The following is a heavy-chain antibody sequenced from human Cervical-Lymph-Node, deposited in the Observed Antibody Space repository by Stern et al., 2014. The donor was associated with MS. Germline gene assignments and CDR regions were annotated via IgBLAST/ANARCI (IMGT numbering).Heavy chain of an antibody. CDR2: IFPGDSDT. V-gene: IGHV5-51*04. J-gene: IGHJ2*01. CDR1: GYSFGNFW. D-gene: IGHD3-16*01. CDR3: AKTLSGGSRYFDL. Sequence: VQLVQSGAEVKKPGESLKISCKGSGYSFGNFWIGWVRQMPGKGLEWMGIIFPGDSDTKYRPSFQGQVTISADKPISPAFLQWSSLKASDTAIYYCAKTLSGGSRYFDLWGRGTLVTVSS.